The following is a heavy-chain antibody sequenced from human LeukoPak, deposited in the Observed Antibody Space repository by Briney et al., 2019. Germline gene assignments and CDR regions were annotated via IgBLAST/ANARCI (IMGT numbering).Heavy chain of an antibody. CDR1: GGSISSNSYY. CDR3: ASDDSGYDN. D-gene: IGHD3-22*01. CDR2: IYYSGST. Sequence: SETLSLTCTVSGGSISSNSYYWGWIRQPLGKGLQWIGNIYYSGSTYYNPSLKSRVTISVDTSKNQFSLKLSSVTATDTAVYYCASDDSGYDNWGQGTLVTVSS. J-gene: IGHJ4*02. V-gene: IGHV4-39*01.